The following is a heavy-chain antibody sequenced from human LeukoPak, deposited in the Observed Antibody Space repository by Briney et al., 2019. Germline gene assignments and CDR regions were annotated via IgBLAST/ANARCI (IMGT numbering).Heavy chain of an antibody. CDR3: AREAGDTAMVRFYYFDY. V-gene: IGHV1-2*03. J-gene: IGHJ4*02. D-gene: IGHD5-18*01. CDR2: INPNSGGT. Sequence: VASVKVSCKASGYTFTAYYMHWVPQAPGQGLEWMGWINPNSGGTNYAQKFQGRVTMTRDTSISTAYMELSRLRSDDTAVYYCAREAGDTAMVRFYYFDYWGQGTLVTVSS. CDR1: GYTFTAYY.